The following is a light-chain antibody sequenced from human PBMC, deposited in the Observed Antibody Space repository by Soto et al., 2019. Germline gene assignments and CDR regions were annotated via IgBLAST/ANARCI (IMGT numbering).Light chain of an antibody. CDR2: GAS. CDR1: QSVSTSY. CDR3: QHYGSSRT. J-gene: IGKJ1*01. Sequence: EIVLTQSPGTLSLSPGERATLSCRASQSVSTSYLAWYQHKPGQAPRLLIYGASRRATGVPDRFSGSGSGRDYTLTISRLEPEDFAVYYCQHYGSSRTFGQGTKVEIK. V-gene: IGKV3-20*01.